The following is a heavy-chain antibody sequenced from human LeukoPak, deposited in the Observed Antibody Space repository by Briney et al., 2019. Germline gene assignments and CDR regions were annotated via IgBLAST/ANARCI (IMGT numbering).Heavy chain of an antibody. CDR2: ISSSSTYI. CDR1: GFTFSTYN. Sequence: GGSLRLSCAASGFTFSTYNMNWVRQAPGKGLEWVSSISSSSTYIYYADSVKGRFTISRDNAKNSLYLQMNTLRAEDTAVYYCTRSARPLDSWGQGTLVTVSS. J-gene: IGHJ4*02. CDR3: TRSARPLDS. D-gene: IGHD6-25*01. V-gene: IGHV3-21*04.